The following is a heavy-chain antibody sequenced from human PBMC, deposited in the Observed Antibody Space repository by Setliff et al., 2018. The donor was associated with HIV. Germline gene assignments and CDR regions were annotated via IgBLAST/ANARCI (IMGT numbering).Heavy chain of an antibody. Sequence: SETLSLTCAVSGYAITSGFYWGWIRQPPGKGLEWIGSIYHSGTTNYNSSLKSRVTISVDTSKNQFSLSRNSVTAADTAVYFCARGGAVSADFDSWGQGTLVTVSS. CDR2: IYHSGTT. CDR3: ARGGAVSADFDS. CDR1: GYAITSGFY. J-gene: IGHJ5*01. D-gene: IGHD3-16*01. V-gene: IGHV4-38-2*01.